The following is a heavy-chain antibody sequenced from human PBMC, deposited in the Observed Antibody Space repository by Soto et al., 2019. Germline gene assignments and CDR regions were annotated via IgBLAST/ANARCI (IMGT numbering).Heavy chain of an antibody. Sequence: EVQLVESGGGLVKPGGSLRLSCAASGFTFSSYSMNWVRQAPGKGLEWVSSISSSSSYIYYADSVKGRFTISRDNAKNSLYLQMNSLRAEDTAVYYCARDRGAKQLVLCYFDYWGQGTLVTVSS. J-gene: IGHJ4*02. V-gene: IGHV3-21*01. CDR1: GFTFSSYS. CDR3: ARDRGAKQLVLCYFDY. D-gene: IGHD6-13*01. CDR2: ISSSSSYI.